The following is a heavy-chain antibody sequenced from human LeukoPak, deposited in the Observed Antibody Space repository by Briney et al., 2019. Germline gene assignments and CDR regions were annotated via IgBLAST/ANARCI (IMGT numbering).Heavy chain of an antibody. D-gene: IGHD3-3*01. CDR1: GGSISSYY. J-gene: IGHJ6*02. Sequence: LSLTCTVSGGSISSYYWSWVRQAPGKGLEWVGFIRSKAYGGTTEYAASVKGRFTISRDDSKSIAYLQMNSLKTEDTAVYYCTTSLGYYDFWSGSPYYYGMDVWGQGTTVTVSS. CDR3: TTSLGYYDFWSGSPYYYGMDV. CDR2: IRSKAYGGTT. V-gene: IGHV3-49*04.